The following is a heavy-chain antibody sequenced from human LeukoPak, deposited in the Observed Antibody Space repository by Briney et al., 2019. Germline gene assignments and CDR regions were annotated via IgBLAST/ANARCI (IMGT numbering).Heavy chain of an antibody. D-gene: IGHD3-22*01. CDR2: INHSGST. CDR1: GGSFSVYY. J-gene: IGHJ4*02. Sequence: SESLSLTCAVYGGSFSVYYWSWIRQPPGKGLEWIGEINHSGSTNYNPSLKSRVTISVDTSKNQFSLQLSSVTAPDTAVYSCASFGPRHSSGYHTTGGIDYWGQGTLVTVSS. V-gene: IGHV4-34*01. CDR3: ASFGPRHSSGYHTTGGIDY.